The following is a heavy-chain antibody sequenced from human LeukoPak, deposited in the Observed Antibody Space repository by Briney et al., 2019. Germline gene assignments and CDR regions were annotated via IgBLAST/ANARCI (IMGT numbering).Heavy chain of an antibody. D-gene: IGHD1-7*01. Sequence: ASVKVSCKASGYTFSKYSINWVRQAPGQGLEWMGWINPNSGGTNYAQKFQGRVTMTRDTSISTAYMELSRLRSDDTAVYYCARDHNWNYASDYYMDVWGKGTTVTVSS. CDR3: ARDHNWNYASDYYMDV. J-gene: IGHJ6*03. V-gene: IGHV1-2*02. CDR1: GYTFSKYS. CDR2: INPNSGGT.